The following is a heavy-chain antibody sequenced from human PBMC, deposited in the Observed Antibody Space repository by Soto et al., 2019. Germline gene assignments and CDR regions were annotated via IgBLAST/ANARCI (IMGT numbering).Heavy chain of an antibody. J-gene: IGHJ5*02. CDR1: GYTFTSYG. V-gene: IGHV1-18*01. D-gene: IGHD3-3*01. Sequence: QVQLVQSGAEVKKPGASVKVSCKASGYTFTSYGISWVRQAPGQGLQWMGWISSYNGNTNYAQKLQGRVTMTTATSNSTDSREMSSLRSDDTAVYYCARDIVTYYDFWSGYYPRTDWFDPWGQGTLVTVSS. CDR2: ISSYNGNT. CDR3: ARDIVTYYDFWSGYYPRTDWFDP.